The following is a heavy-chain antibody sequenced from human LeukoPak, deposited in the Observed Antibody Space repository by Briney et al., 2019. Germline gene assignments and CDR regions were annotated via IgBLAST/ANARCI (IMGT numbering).Heavy chain of an antibody. CDR1: GFPLSSYA. CDR3: ARAPVTSCRGAFCYPFDL. Sequence: GGSLRLSCAASGFPLSSYAMSWVRQVPGKGLEWVSATSSSDDGTYHADSGRGRFTIYRDNFRNTLYLQMNRLRVEDAALYYCARAPVTSCRGAFCYPFDLWGQGVLVTVSS. D-gene: IGHD2-21*01. J-gene: IGHJ4*02. V-gene: IGHV3-23*01. CDR2: TSSSDDGT.